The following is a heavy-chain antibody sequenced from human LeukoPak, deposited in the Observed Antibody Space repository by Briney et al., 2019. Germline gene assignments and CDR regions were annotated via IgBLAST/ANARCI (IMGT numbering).Heavy chain of an antibody. V-gene: IGHV3-53*01. CDR2: IYSGGST. CDR3: ARDVYFDY. CDR1: GFTVSSNY. Sequence: GGSLSLSCAASGFTVSSNYMSWVRQAPGKGLEWVSVIYSGGSTYYADSVKGRFTISRDNSKNTLYLQMNSLRAEDTAVYYCARDVYFDYWGQGTLVTVSS. J-gene: IGHJ4*02.